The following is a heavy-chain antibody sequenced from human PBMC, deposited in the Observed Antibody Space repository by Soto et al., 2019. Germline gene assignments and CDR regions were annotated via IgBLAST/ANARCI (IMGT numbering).Heavy chain of an antibody. V-gene: IGHV1-3*01. D-gene: IGHD5-18*01. Sequence: ASVKVSCKASGYTFTSYAMNWVRQAPGQRLEWMGWINAGNGNTKYSQKFQGRVTITRDTSPSTAYMELSSLRSEDMAGHYCARDPGYSYDNTWGQGTLVTVSS. CDR3: ARDPGYSYDNT. J-gene: IGHJ5*02. CDR2: INAGNGNT. CDR1: GYTFTSYA.